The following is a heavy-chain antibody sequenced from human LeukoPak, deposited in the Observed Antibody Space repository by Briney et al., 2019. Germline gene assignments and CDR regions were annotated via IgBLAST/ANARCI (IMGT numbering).Heavy chain of an antibody. D-gene: IGHD2-15*01. J-gene: IGHJ4*02. CDR2: IKPDGSEK. CDR3: ARDRGPIGGTFDY. CDR1: GFTFSYYW. Sequence: GGSLRLSCADSGFTFSYYWMSWVRQAPGEGLEWVANIKPDGSEKYYVDSVKGRFTISRDNAKNSLYLQMNSLRAEDTAVYYCARDRGPIGGTFDYWGQGTLVTVSS. V-gene: IGHV3-7*01.